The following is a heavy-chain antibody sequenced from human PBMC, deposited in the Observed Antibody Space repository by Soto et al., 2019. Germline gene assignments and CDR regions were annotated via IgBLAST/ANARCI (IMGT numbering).Heavy chain of an antibody. CDR2: IKNKVDGGTA. Sequence: EVQLVESGGDLVQPGGCLRLSCTTSGITFTNAWMSWVRKAPGKGLEWVGRIKNKVDGGTADYAAPVRGRFTISRDDSKSTLFLQMNNLETEDTAVYYCTTDPGDYEDFWGQGTLVTVSS. J-gene: IGHJ4*02. D-gene: IGHD4-17*01. V-gene: IGHV3-15*01. CDR1: GITFTNAW. CDR3: TTDPGDYEDF.